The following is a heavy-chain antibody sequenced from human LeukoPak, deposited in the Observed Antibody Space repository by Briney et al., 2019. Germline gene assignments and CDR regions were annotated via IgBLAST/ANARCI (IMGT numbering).Heavy chain of an antibody. CDR2: ISANNGNT. CDR1: GYTLTDYG. J-gene: IGHJ4*02. V-gene: IGHV1-18*01. D-gene: IGHD1-1*01. Sequence: ASVKVSCTPTGYTLTDYGISWVRHAPEQGLEWMGWISANNGNTNYPQKLQGRVTMTTDTSTSTAYMELRSVRSGDTAVYYCARRTSTGYFDYWGQGTLVTVSS. CDR3: ARRTSTGYFDY.